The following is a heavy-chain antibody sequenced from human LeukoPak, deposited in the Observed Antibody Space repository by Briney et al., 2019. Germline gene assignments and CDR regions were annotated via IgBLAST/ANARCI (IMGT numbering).Heavy chain of an antibody. J-gene: IGHJ4*02. D-gene: IGHD6-19*01. CDR1: GDSVSSNSGA. Sequence: KSSQTLSLTCAISGDSVSSNSGAWNWIRQSPSRGLEWLGRTYYRSKWYNDYAVSVKSRITINPDTSKNQLSLQLNSVTPEDTAVYYCASRSAVAGEFDYWGQGTVVTVSS. CDR3: ASRSAVAGEFDY. CDR2: TYYRSKWYN. V-gene: IGHV6-1*01.